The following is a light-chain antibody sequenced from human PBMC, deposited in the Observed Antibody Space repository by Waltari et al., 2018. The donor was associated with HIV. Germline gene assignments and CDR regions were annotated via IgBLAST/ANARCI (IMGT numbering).Light chain of an antibody. V-gene: IGLV1-44*01. CDR1: SSNIGRNT. Sequence: QSVLTQPPSASGTPGQRVTISCSGSSSNIGRNTVNWYQQLPGSAPNLLIYSNRQRPSGVPDRCSGSKSGTSASLAISGLQSEDEADYYCAAWDDSLNGVIFGGGTKLSVL. J-gene: IGLJ2*01. CDR3: AAWDDSLNGVI. CDR2: SNR.